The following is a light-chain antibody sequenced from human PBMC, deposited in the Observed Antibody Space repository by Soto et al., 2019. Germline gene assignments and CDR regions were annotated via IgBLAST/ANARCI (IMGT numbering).Light chain of an antibody. V-gene: IGKV1-5*01. J-gene: IGKJ1*01. Sequence: DIEMTQSPSTLSASFGDRVTISCRASQSISNWFAWYQQKPGKAPKLLMSHASSLERGVPSRFRGSGSGTEFTLTISSLPPDDFETYYCQQYNTYSGTFGQGTKVDIK. CDR2: HAS. CDR3: QQYNTYSGT. CDR1: QSISNW.